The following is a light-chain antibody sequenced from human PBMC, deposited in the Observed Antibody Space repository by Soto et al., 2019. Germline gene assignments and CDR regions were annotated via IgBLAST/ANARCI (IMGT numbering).Light chain of an antibody. V-gene: IGKV3D-20*02. Sequence: EIVLTQSPGSLSLSPGDRATLSCRASQSLRSGYLAWYQHKPGQAPRLLISGASGRASGIPDRFRGSGSGTDFTLTISSLEPEDFAVYYCQQRSNWPITFGQGTRLEIK. J-gene: IGKJ5*01. CDR1: QSLRSGY. CDR2: GAS. CDR3: QQRSNWPIT.